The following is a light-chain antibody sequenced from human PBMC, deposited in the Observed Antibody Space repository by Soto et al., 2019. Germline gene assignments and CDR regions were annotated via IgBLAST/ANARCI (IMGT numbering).Light chain of an antibody. Sequence: EIVLTQSPGTLSLSPGERATLSCRASQSVDSNYLAWYQQKPGQAPRLLIYGASSRATGVPDRFSGSGSGTDFTLTISRLEPEDFATYYCQQLNSYPWTFGQGTKVEIK. J-gene: IGKJ1*01. V-gene: IGKV3-20*01. CDR1: QSVDSNY. CDR2: GAS. CDR3: QQLNSYPWT.